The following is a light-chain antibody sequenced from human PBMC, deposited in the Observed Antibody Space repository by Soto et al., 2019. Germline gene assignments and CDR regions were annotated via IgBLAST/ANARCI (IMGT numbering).Light chain of an antibody. V-gene: IGLV1-44*01. CDR2: SNN. CDR3: AAWDDTLNGYV. J-gene: IGLJ1*01. Sequence: QSVLTQPPSTSGTPGQRVTFSCSGGSSNIGSNTVNWYQHLPRTAPKLLIYSNNQRPSGVPDRFSGSKSGTSASLAVSGLQSEDEADYYCAAWDDTLNGYVFGTGTKVTVL. CDR1: SSNIGSNT.